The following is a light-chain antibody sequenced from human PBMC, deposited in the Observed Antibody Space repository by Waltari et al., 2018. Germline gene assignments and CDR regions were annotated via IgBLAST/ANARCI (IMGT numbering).Light chain of an antibody. J-gene: IGKJ1*01. CDR1: QTVTRSD. Sequence: EIVLTHSPGTVSLSPGERATVPCRASQTVTRSDLAWYQQQPGQAPRPLIYDASRRATGVPDRFSGSGSGTDFTLTISRLEPEDFAVYYCQQYHTSPRTFGQGTMVEI. CDR3: QQYHTSPRT. CDR2: DAS. V-gene: IGKV3-20*01.